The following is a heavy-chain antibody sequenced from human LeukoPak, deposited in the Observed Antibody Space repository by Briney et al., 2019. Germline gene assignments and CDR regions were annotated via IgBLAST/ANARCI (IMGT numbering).Heavy chain of an antibody. CDR3: ARRIVDYYDSSGYSWDY. CDR1: GYSFTSYW. D-gene: IGHD3-22*01. J-gene: IGHJ4*02. CDR2: IYPGDSDT. Sequence: GESLKISYKGSGYSFTSYWIGWVRQMPGKGLEWMGIIYPGDSDTRYSPSFQGQVTISADKSISTAYLQWSSLKASDTAMYYCARRIVDYYDSSGYSWDYWGQGTLVTVSS. V-gene: IGHV5-51*01.